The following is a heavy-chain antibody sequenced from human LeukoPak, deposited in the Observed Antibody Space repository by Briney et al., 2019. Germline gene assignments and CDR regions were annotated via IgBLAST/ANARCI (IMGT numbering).Heavy chain of an antibody. V-gene: IGHV1-69*04. D-gene: IGHD1-26*01. Sequence: SVKVSCKASGGTFSSYAISWARQAPGQGLEWMGRIIPILGIANYAQKFQGSVTITADKSTSTAYMELSSLRSEDTAVYYCARAKYSGSYYDLDYWGQGTLVTVSS. CDR2: IIPILGIA. CDR3: ARAKYSGSYYDLDY. CDR1: GGTFSSYA. J-gene: IGHJ4*02.